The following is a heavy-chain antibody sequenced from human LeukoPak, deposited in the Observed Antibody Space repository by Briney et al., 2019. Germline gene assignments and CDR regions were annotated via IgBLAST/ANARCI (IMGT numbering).Heavy chain of an antibody. CDR2: MNHRGST. CDR1: GGSFSGYY. Sequence: KASETLSLTCAVYGGSFSGYYWSWIRQPPGKGREWIGEMNHRGSTNYNPSRKRRVTISERTSKTQFSLKLSSVTAADPAVYYCARAQQLGWFDPWGQGTLVTVSS. V-gene: IGHV4-34*01. J-gene: IGHJ5*02. D-gene: IGHD6-13*01. CDR3: ARAQQLGWFDP.